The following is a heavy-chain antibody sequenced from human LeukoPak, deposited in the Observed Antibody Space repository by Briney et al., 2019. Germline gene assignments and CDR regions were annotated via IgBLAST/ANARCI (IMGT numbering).Heavy chain of an antibody. V-gene: IGHV4-4*02. CDR2: IYHSGST. CDR1: GGSISSSNW. D-gene: IGHD4-23*01. J-gene: IGHJ5*02. CDR3: ASTDYGGNSDLFDP. Sequence: SETLSLTCVVSGGSISSSNWWSWVRQPPGKGLEWIGEIYHSGSTNYNPSLKSRVTISVDTSKNQFSLKLSSVTAADTAVYYCASTDYGGNSDLFDPWGQGTLVTVSS.